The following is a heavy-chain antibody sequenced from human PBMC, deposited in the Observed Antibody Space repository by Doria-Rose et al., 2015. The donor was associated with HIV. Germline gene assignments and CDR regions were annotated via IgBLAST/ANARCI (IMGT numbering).Heavy chain of an antibody. J-gene: IGHJ4*02. CDR2: IFSDHER. V-gene: IGHV2-26*01. CDR1: GVSLSSPGMG. D-gene: IGHD6-13*01. CDR3: ASIKSSSWYHKYYFDF. Sequence: ESGPVLVKPTETLTLTCTVSGVSLSSPGMGVSWIRQPPGKALEWLANIFSDHERSCKTALKSRLTISSGTSKSQVVRTMTDMDPVDTATYYCASIKSSSWYHKYYFDFWGQGTLVIVSA.